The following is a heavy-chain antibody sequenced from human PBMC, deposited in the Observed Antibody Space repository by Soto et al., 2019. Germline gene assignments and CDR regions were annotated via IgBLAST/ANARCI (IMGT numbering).Heavy chain of an antibody. CDR3: AKSPGGGSSWGNYYGMDV. Sequence: PGGSLRLSCAASGFTFSSYGMHWVRQAPGKGLEWVAVISYDGSNKYYADSVKGRFTISRDNSKNTLYLQMNSLRAEDTAVYYCAKSPGGGSSWGNYYGMDVWGQGTTVNVS. D-gene: IGHD6-13*01. CDR2: ISYDGSNK. J-gene: IGHJ6*02. CDR1: GFTFSSYG. V-gene: IGHV3-30*18.